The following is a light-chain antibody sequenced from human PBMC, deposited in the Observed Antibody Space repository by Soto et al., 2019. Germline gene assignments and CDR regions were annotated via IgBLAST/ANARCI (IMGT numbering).Light chain of an antibody. CDR3: LLYYGDGHV. V-gene: IGLV7-43*01. CDR1: TGAVTSDYY. J-gene: IGLJ1*01. Sequence: QTVVTQEPSLTVSPGGTVTLTCASSTGAVTSDYYPNWFQQKPGQAPTTLIFGAVNRYSWTPARFSGSLLGGKAALTLSGVQPEDEADYYCLLYYGDGHVFGTGTKLTVL. CDR2: GAV.